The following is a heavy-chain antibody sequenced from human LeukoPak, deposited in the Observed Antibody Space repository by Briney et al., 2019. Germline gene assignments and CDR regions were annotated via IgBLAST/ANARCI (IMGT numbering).Heavy chain of an antibody. D-gene: IGHD3-3*01. J-gene: IGHJ4*02. CDR3: VRARFTTFVYY. Sequence: GGSLRLSCAASGFTFKDFYMSWVCQAPGKGLEWVSYINHLGSQTDYADSVKGRFTISRDNARNSLSLQMNNLRVEDTAVYFCVRARFTTFVYYWGQGTLVTVSS. CDR2: INHLGSQT. CDR1: GFTFKDFY. V-gene: IGHV3-11*05.